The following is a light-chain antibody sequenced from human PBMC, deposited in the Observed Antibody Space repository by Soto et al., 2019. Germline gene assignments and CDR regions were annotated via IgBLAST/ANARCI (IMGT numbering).Light chain of an antibody. V-gene: IGLV3-21*02. CDR3: QVWDSGSDQGV. J-gene: IGLJ3*02. Sequence: SYELTQPPSVSVAPGQTARLSCGGNNIHSTSVHWYQQKQGQAPVLVVYDDGDRPSGISERISGSKSGNTATLTITRVEAGDEADYFCQVWDSGSDQGVFGGGTKLTVL. CDR2: DDG. CDR1: NIHSTS.